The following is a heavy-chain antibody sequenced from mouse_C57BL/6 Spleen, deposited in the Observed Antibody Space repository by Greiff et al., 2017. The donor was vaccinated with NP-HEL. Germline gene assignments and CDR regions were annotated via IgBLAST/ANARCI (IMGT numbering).Heavy chain of an antibody. J-gene: IGHJ1*03. Sequence: EVKLQESGPGLAKPSQTLSLTCSVTGYSITSDYWNSIRKFPGNKLEYMGYISYSGSTYYNPSLKSRISITRDISKNQYYLQLNSVTTEDTATYYCARSPYYYGSSYDWYFDVWGTGTTVTVSS. CDR1: GYSITSDY. CDR3: ARSPYYYGSSYDWYFDV. V-gene: IGHV3-8*01. CDR2: ISYSGST. D-gene: IGHD1-1*01.